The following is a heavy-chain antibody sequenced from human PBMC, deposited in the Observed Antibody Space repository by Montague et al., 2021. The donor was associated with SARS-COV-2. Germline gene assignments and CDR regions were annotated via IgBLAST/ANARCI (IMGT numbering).Heavy chain of an antibody. CDR3: ARPSCSSTSCYGPLWY. V-gene: IGHV4-34*01. D-gene: IGHD2-2*01. CDR1: GESFSGYY. Sequence: SETLSLTCAVYGESFSGYYWSWIRQPPGKGLEWIGEINHSGSTNSNPSLKSRLTISVDTSKNQFSLKLSSVTAADTAVYYCARPSCSSTSCYGPLWYWGQGTRVTVPS. CDR2: INHSGST. J-gene: IGHJ4*02.